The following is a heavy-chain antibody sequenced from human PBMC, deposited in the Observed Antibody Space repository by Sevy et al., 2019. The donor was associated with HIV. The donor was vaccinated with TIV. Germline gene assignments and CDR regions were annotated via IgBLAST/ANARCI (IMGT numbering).Heavy chain of an antibody. CDR1: GFTFSSYA. D-gene: IGHD3-10*01. J-gene: IGHJ5*02. CDR2: ISGSGGSK. CDR3: AKSARITMVRGVINWFDP. V-gene: IGHV3-23*01. Sequence: GGSLRLSCAASGFTFSSYAMSWVRQAPGKGLEWVSAISGSGGSKYYADSVKGRFTISSDNSKNTLYLQMNSLRAEDTAVYDCAKSARITMVRGVINWFDPWGQGTLVTVSS.